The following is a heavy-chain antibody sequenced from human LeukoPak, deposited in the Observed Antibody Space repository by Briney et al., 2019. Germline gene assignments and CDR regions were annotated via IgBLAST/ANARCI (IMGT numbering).Heavy chain of an antibody. V-gene: IGHV1-24*01. CDR3: ATVPPFDPPRRDAFDI. CDR1: GYTLTELS. Sequence: ASVKVSCKVSGYTLTELSMHWVRQAPGEGLEWMGGFDPEDGETIYAQKFQGRVTMTEDTSTDTAYMELSSLRSEDTAVYYCATVPPFDPPRRDAFDIWGQGTMVTVSS. D-gene: IGHD3-16*01. J-gene: IGHJ3*02. CDR2: FDPEDGET.